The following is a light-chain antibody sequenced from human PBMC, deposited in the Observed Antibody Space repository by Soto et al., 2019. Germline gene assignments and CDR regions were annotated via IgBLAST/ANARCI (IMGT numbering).Light chain of an antibody. CDR3: QQSYSNPPT. CDR2: TAS. Sequence: DIQMTQSPSSLSASVGDRVTITCRASQSISSYLNWYQQKPGKAPTLLIYTASSLQSGVPSRFSGSGSGTDFSLTISSLQPEDIATYYWQQSYSNPPTFGQGTKLEIK. V-gene: IGKV1-39*01. J-gene: IGKJ2*01. CDR1: QSISSY.